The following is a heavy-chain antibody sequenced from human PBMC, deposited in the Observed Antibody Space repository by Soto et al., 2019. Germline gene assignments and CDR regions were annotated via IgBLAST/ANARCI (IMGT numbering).Heavy chain of an antibody. CDR2: IYYSGST. V-gene: IGHV4-59*11. CDR3: ARLRDRSGTSSIYNGMDV. Sequence: PSETLPLTCRVSGVSLTSHYWTWIRQSPGKGLEWIGYIYYSGSTNYSPSLKSRLTMSIDTPSNQFSLNLSSVTAADTAIYYCARLRDRSGTSSIYNGMDVWGPGTMVTVSS. J-gene: IGHJ6*02. CDR1: GVSLTSHY. D-gene: IGHD3-22*01.